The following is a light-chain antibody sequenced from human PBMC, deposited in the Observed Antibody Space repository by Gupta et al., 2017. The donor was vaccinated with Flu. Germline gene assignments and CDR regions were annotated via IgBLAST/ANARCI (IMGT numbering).Light chain of an antibody. CDR1: QSISAW. CDR2: AAA. J-gene: IGKJ1*01. CDR3: QRTDKLPWT. V-gene: IGKV1-12*01. Sequence: PASVSASGGETVTSTCRASQSISAWLAWYQQKPGKAPKLLMSAAASLESGVPTRFSGSGSGTDFTLTISRLKPEDFATYYCQRTDKLPWTFGQGTKVEIK.